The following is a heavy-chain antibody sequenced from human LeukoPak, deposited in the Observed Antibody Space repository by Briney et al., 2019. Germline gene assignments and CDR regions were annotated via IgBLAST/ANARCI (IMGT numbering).Heavy chain of an antibody. Sequence: GGSLRLSCAASGFHFGSYAMSWVRQSPGKGLEWVSAISGIGSGGSTHYADSVKGRFTISRDNSKNTLYLQMNSLRAEDTAVYYCARDRPNYGDYLDYWGQGTLVTVPS. CDR2: ISGIGSGGST. CDR3: ARDRPNYGDYLDY. CDR1: GFHFGSYA. D-gene: IGHD4-17*01. J-gene: IGHJ4*02. V-gene: IGHV3-23*01.